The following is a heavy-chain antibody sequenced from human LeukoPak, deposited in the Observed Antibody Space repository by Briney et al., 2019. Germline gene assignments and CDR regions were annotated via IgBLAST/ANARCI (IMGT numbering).Heavy chain of an antibody. J-gene: IGHJ4*02. CDR3: ARDYHCSSTSCHTFDY. CDR2: ISYDGSNR. V-gene: IGHV3-30*04. Sequence: PGRSLRLSCAASGFTFSSYAMHWVRQAPGKGLEWVAVISYDGSNRYYADSVKGRFTISRDNSKNTLYLQMNSPRAEDTAVYYCARDYHCSSTSCHTFDYWGQGTLVTVSS. D-gene: IGHD2-2*02. CDR1: GFTFSSYA.